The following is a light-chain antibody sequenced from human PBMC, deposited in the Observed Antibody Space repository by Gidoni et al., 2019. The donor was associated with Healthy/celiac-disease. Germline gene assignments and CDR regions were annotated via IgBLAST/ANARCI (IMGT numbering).Light chain of an antibody. CDR1: KLGDKY. J-gene: IGLJ2*01. CDR3: QAWDSSTANVV. CDR2: QDS. Sequence: SSELTQPPSVSASPGQTASITCSGDKLGDKYACWYQQKPGQSPVLVIYQDSKRPSGIPERFSGSNSGNTATLTISGTQAMDEADYYCQAWDSSTANVVFGGGTKLTV. V-gene: IGLV3-1*01.